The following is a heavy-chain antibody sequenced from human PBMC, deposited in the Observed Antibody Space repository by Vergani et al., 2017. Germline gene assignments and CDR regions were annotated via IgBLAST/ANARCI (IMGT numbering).Heavy chain of an antibody. D-gene: IGHD3-10*01. CDR3: ARDGLWFGESSYYMDV. J-gene: IGHJ6*03. V-gene: IGHV3-30-3*01. Sequence: QVQLVESGGGVVQPGRSLRLSCAASGFTFSSYAMHWVRQAPGKGLEWVAAISYDGSNKSYADSGKGRFTISRDNSKNTLCLQMNSLRAEDTAVYDCARDGLWFGESSYYMDVWGKGTTVTVSS. CDR2: ISYDGSNK. CDR1: GFTFSSYA.